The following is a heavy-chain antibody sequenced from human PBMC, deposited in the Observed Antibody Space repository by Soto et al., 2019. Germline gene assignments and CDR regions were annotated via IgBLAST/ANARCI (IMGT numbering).Heavy chain of an antibody. CDR3: ARGLTYYYYMDV. J-gene: IGHJ6*03. Sequence: GGSLILSCAASGFTFSTYNMNWVRQASGKGLEWVSYISSSSTTIYYADSVKGRFTISRDNAKDSLYLQMNSLRAEDTAVYYCARGLTYYYYMDVGGKGTTVTVSS. V-gene: IGHV3-48*01. CDR1: GFTFSTYN. CDR2: ISSSSTTI. D-gene: IGHD7-27*01.